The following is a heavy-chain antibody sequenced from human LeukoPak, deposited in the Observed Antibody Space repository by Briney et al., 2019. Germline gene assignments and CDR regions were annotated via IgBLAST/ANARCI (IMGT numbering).Heavy chain of an antibody. D-gene: IGHD2-15*01. Sequence: GGSLRLSCAASGFTFSDYYMSWIRQAPGKGLEWVSYISSSSSYTNYADSVKGRFTISRDNAKSSLYLQMNSLRAEDTAVYYCARDPYCSGGNCYYDGYWGQGTLVTVSS. V-gene: IGHV3-11*06. CDR3: ARDPYCSGGNCYYDGY. J-gene: IGHJ4*02. CDR2: ISSSSSYT. CDR1: GFTFSDYY.